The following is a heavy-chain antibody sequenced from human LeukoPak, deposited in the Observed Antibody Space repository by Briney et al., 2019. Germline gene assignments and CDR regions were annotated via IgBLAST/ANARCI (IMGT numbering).Heavy chain of an antibody. Sequence: GGYLSLSRAASGFTFSSYWMSWVRQAPGKGLEWVANIKQDGSEKYYVDSVKGRFTISRDNAKNSLYLQMNSLRAEDTAVYYCARSRHHCPDYWGQGTLVTVSS. CDR2: IKQDGSEK. J-gene: IGHJ4*02. CDR1: GFTFSSYW. V-gene: IGHV3-7*01. D-gene: IGHD1-14*01. CDR3: ARSRHHCPDY.